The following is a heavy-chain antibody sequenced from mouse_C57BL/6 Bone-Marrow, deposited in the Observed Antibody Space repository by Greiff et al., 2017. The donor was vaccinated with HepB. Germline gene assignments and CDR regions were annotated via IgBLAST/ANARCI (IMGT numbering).Heavy chain of an antibody. V-gene: IGHV1-4*01. D-gene: IGHD1-3*01. CDR1: GYTFTSYT. CDR2: INPSSGYT. CDR3: AILTFFAY. Sequence: VQLQQSGAELARPGASVKMSCKASGYTFTSYTMHWVKQRPGQGLEWIGYINPSSGYTKYNQKFKDKATLTAAKSSSTAYMQLSSLTSEDSAVYYCAILTFFAYWGQGTLVTVSA. J-gene: IGHJ3*01.